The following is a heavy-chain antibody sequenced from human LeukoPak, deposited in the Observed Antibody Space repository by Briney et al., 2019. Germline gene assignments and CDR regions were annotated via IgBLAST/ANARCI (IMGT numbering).Heavy chain of an antibody. D-gene: IGHD3-10*01. J-gene: IGHJ6*03. CDR1: GFIFSTHD. CDR2: IGTAGDT. V-gene: IGHV3-13*04. Sequence: GGSLRPSCSASGFIFSTHDMHWVRQATGEGSEWVSGIGTAGDTYYADSVKGRFTISRENAKNSLYLQMNSLRVGDTAVYYCAKSGVVWFGEFSPKRCYYMDVWGKGTTVTVSS. CDR3: AKSGVVWFGEFSPKRCYYMDV.